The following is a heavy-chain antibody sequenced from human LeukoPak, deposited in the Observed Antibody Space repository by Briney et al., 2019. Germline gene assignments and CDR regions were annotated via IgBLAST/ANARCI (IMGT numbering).Heavy chain of an antibody. V-gene: IGHV3-43*02. D-gene: IGHD5-18*01. Sequence: GGSLRLSCAASGFTFDDYAMYLVRQAPGKGLEWVSLISGDGGSTYYADSVKGRFTISRDNSKNSLYLQMNSLRSEDTALYYCAKDADTANPDYWGQGTLVTVSS. CDR3: AKDADTANPDY. J-gene: IGHJ4*02. CDR1: GFTFDDYA. CDR2: ISGDGGST.